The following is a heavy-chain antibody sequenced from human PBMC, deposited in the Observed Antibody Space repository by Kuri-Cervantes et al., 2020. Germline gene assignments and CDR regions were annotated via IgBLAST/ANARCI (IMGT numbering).Heavy chain of an antibody. D-gene: IGHD5-24*01. CDR1: GYTFTSYG. Sequence: ASVKVSCKASGYTFTSYGISWVRQAPGQGLEWMGIINPSGGSTSYAQKFQGRVTMTRDTSTSTVYMELSSLRSEDTAVYYCARGKVRDGYKPWGQGTLVTVSS. J-gene: IGHJ4*02. CDR2: INPSGGST. CDR3: ARGKVRDGYKP. V-gene: IGHV1-46*01.